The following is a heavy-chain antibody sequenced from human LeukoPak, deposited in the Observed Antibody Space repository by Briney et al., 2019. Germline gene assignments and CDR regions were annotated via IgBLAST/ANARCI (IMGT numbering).Heavy chain of an antibody. CDR1: GGSISSSSYY. Sequence: PSETLSLTCTVSGGSISSSSYYWGWFRQPPGKGLEWIGSIYHSGSTYYNPSLKSRVTISVDTSKNQFSLKLSSVTAADTAVYYCAVRDMDVWGKGTTVTVSS. V-gene: IGHV4-39*07. CDR3: AVRDMDV. D-gene: IGHD4-17*01. J-gene: IGHJ6*03. CDR2: IYHSGST.